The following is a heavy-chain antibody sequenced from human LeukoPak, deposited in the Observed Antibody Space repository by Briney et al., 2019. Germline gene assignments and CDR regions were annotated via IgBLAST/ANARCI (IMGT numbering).Heavy chain of an antibody. CDR3: AGAVQNNWFDP. V-gene: IGHV3-7*01. D-gene: IGHD3-10*02. CDR2: IKQDGSEK. CDR1: GFTFSSYW. Sequence: GGSLRLSCAASGFTFSSYWVSWVRQAPGKGLEWVANIKQDGSEKYYVDSVKGRFTISRDNAKNSLYLQMNSLRAEDTAVYYCAGAVQNNWFDPWGQGALVTVSS. J-gene: IGHJ5*02.